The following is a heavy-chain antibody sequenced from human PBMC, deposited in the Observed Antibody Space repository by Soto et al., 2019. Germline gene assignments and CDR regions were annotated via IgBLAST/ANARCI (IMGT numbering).Heavy chain of an antibody. V-gene: IGHV4-30-2*01. CDR2: IYHSGST. D-gene: IGHD1-1*01. CDR1: GGSISSGGYS. J-gene: IGHJ4*02. CDR3: VRTIQPGTTTYFEY. Sequence: SETLSLTCAVSGGSISSGGYSWSWIRQPPGKGLEWIGYIYHSGSTYYNPSLKSRVTISVDRSKNQFSLKLSSVTAADIAVYYCVRTIQPGTTTYFEYWGQGTLVTVSS.